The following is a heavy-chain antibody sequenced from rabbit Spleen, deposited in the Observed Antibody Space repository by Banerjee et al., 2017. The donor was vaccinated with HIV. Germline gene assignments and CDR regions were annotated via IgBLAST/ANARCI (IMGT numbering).Heavy chain of an antibody. J-gene: IGHJ3*01. V-gene: IGHV1S40*01. D-gene: IGHD1-1*01. CDR1: GFSFSSTYW. CDR3: ARDLVGVIGWNFYL. CDR2: IYGGSSGST. Sequence: QSLEESGGDLVKPGASLTLTCTASGFSFSSTYWICWVRQAPGKGLEWIACIYGGSSGSTYYASWAKGRFTISKTSPTTVTLQMTSLTAADTATYFCARDLVGVIGWNFYLWGQGTLVTVS.